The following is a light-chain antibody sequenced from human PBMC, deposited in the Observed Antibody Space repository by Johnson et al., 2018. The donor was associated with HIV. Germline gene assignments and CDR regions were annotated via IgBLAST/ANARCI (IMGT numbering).Light chain of an antibody. Sequence: QSVLTQPPSVSAAPGQKVTISCSGSSSNIGYNSVSWYLQLPGTAPKLLIYDNNKRPSGIPDRFSGSKSGTSATLGITGLQTGDEADYYCGTWDSSLSAGRGVFGTGTKVTVL. CDR3: GTWDSSLSAGRGV. CDR2: DNN. CDR1: SSNIGYNS. J-gene: IGLJ1*01. V-gene: IGLV1-51*01.